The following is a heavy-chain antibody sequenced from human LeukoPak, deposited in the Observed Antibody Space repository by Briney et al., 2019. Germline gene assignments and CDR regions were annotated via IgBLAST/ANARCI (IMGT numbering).Heavy chain of an antibody. D-gene: IGHD3-16*01. Sequence: PGRSLRLSCAASGFTFSSYAMHWVRQAPGKGLEWVAVISYDGSNKYYADSVKGRFTISRDNSKNTAFLQMNSLRTEDTAVYYCARDVQSYYDGGSLGGALDVWGQGTMVTVSS. J-gene: IGHJ3*01. CDR3: ARDVQSYYDGGSLGGALDV. CDR2: ISYDGSNK. CDR1: GFTFSSYA. V-gene: IGHV3-30-3*01.